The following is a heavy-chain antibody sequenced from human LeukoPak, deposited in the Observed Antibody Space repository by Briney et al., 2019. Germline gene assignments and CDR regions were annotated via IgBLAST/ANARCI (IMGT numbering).Heavy chain of an antibody. D-gene: IGHD3-16*01. CDR3: ARRHVDGIYVYFQH. CDR1: GGSFTAHY. Sequence: SETLSLTCAVYGGSFTAHYWLWIRQPPVKRLYFNEVINHSGNTNCNPSLKKRVNISVDTSNNQFYLRLSSVTAADTAVYSCARRHVDGIYVYFQHWGQGTLVTVSS. V-gene: IGHV4-34*01. CDR2: INHSGNT. J-gene: IGHJ1*01.